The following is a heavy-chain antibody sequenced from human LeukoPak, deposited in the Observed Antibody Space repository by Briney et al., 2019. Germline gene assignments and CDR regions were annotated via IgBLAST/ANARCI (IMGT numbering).Heavy chain of an antibody. CDR2: IYYSGST. CDR1: GGSISSYY. V-gene: IGHV4-59*08. J-gene: IGHJ6*03. CDR3: ARSGASGSERWYYYYMDV. Sequence: SETLSLTCTVSGGSISSYYWSWIRQPPGKGLEWIGYIYYSGSTNYNPSLKSRVTISVDTSKNQFSLKLSSVTAADTAVYYCARSGASGSERWYYYYMDVWGKGTTVTISS. D-gene: IGHD3-10*01.